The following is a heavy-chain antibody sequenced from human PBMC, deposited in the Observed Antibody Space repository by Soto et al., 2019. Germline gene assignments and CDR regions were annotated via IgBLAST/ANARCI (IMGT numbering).Heavy chain of an antibody. CDR3: ARVGAHIVATTKYYYYYMDV. CDR2: IWYDGSNK. Sequence: GGSLRLSCAASGFTFSSYGMHWVRQAPGKGLEWVAVIWYDGSNKYYADSVKGRFTISRDNSKNTLYLQMNSPRAEDTAVYYCARVGAHIVATTKYYYYYMDVWGKGTTVTVSS. D-gene: IGHD5-12*01. J-gene: IGHJ6*03. CDR1: GFTFSSYG. V-gene: IGHV3-33*01.